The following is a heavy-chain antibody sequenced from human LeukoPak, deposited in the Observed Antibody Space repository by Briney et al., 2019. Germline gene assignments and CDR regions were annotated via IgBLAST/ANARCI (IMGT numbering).Heavy chain of an antibody. CDR1: GFTFDDYG. J-gene: IGHJ6*03. CDR3: ARDTSYYDFWSGYLRYMDV. V-gene: IGHV3-20*04. Sequence: GGSLRLSCAASGFTFDDYGMSWVRQAPGKGLEWVSGINWNGGSTGYADSVKGRFTISRDNAKKSLYLQMNSLRDEDTALYYCARDTSYYDFWSGYLRYMDVWGKGTTVTVSS. D-gene: IGHD3-3*01. CDR2: INWNGGST.